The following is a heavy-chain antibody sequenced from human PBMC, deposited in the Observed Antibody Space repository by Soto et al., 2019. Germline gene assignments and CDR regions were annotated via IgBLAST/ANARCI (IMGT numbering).Heavy chain of an antibody. D-gene: IGHD2-15*01. CDR2: ISSSSSYT. Sequence: PGGSLRLSCAASGFTFSDYYMSWIRQAPGKGLEWVSYISSSSSYTNYADSVKGRFTISRDNAKNSLYLQMNSLRAEDTAVYYCARWGYDVVVVAAREYYFDYWGQGTLVTVSS. CDR1: GFTFSDYY. J-gene: IGHJ4*02. V-gene: IGHV3-11*06. CDR3: ARWGYDVVVVAAREYYFDY.